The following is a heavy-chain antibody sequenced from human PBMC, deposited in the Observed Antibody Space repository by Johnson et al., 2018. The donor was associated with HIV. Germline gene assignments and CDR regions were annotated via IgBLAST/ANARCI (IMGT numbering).Heavy chain of an antibody. CDR2: MSYDGSTT. D-gene: IGHD1-20*01. CDR3: ARDTVTGSPAFDI. CDR1: GFTFTNYG. V-gene: IGHV3-30*03. Sequence: QVQLVESGGGVVQPGRSLRLSCAASGFTFTNYGMHWVRQAPGKGLQWVAVMSYDGSTTYYADSVKGRFTISRDNSKNTLYLQMNSLRAEDTAVYYCARDTVTGSPAFDIWGQGTMVTVSS. J-gene: IGHJ3*02.